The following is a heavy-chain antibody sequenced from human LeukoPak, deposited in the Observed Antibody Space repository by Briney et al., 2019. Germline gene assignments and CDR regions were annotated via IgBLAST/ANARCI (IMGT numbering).Heavy chain of an antibody. V-gene: IGHV4-34*01. Sequence: SETLSLTCAVYGGSFSGYYWSWIRQPPGKGLEWIGEINHSGSTNYNPSLKSRVTISVDTSKNQFSLKLSSVTAADTAVYYCARLPTGGDSAMAFDIWGQGTMVTVSS. CDR2: INHSGST. CDR3: ARLPTGGDSAMAFDI. J-gene: IGHJ3*02. CDR1: GGSFSGYY. D-gene: IGHD2-21*02.